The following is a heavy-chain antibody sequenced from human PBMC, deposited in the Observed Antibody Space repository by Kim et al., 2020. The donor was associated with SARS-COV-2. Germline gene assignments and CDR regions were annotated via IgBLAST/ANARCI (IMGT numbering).Heavy chain of an antibody. V-gene: IGHV3-23*01. J-gene: IGHJ3*02. CDR1: GFTFSSYA. Sequence: GGSLRLSCAASGFTFSSYAMSWVRQAPGKGLEWVSASSGSGGSTYYADSVKGRFTISRDNSKNTLYLQMNSLRAEDTAVYYCAKGGYYYGSGSYLRSAFDIWGQGTMVTVSS. D-gene: IGHD3-10*01. CDR2: SSGSGGST. CDR3: AKGGYYYGSGSYLRSAFDI.